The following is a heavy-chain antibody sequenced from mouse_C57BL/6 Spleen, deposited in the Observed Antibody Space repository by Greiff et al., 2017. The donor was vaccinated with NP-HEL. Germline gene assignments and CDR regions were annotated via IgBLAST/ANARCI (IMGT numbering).Heavy chain of an antibody. CDR2: INPYNGGT. Sequence: EVQLQQSGPVLVKPGASVKMSCKASGYTFTDYYMNWVKQSHGKSLEWIGVINPYNGGTSYNQKFKGKATLTVDKSSSTAYMELNSLTSEDSAVYYCARFWVSYWYFDVWGTGTTVTVSS. CDR1: GYTFTDYY. D-gene: IGHD4-1*01. CDR3: ARFWVSYWYFDV. J-gene: IGHJ1*03. V-gene: IGHV1-19*01.